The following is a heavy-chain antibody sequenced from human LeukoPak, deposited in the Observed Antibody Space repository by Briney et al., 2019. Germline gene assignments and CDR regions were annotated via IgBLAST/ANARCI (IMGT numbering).Heavy chain of an antibody. CDR3: ASALGVVPSHYGMDV. Sequence: ASVKVSCKSSGGTFSSCAISWVRPAPGQGLEWMGGIIPIFGTANYAQKFQGRVTITADESTSTAYMELSSLRSEDTAVYYCASALGVVPSHYGMDVWGQGTTVTVSS. J-gene: IGHJ6*02. V-gene: IGHV1-69*13. D-gene: IGHD3-3*01. CDR2: IIPIFGTA. CDR1: GGTFSSCA.